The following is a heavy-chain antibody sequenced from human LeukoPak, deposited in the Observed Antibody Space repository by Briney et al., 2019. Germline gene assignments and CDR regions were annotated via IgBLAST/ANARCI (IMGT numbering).Heavy chain of an antibody. Sequence: SETLSLTCTVSGDSISSGNYYWSWIRQPAGKGLEWIGRIWADGAPTYRPSRKSRVTMSVDTSKNQFSLKLSPVTAADTAVYYCAREQYDSSGWYFDLWGRGTLVTVSS. CDR1: GDSISSGNYY. V-gene: IGHV4-61*02. CDR2: IWADGAP. J-gene: IGHJ2*01. CDR3: AREQYDSSGWYFDL. D-gene: IGHD3-22*01.